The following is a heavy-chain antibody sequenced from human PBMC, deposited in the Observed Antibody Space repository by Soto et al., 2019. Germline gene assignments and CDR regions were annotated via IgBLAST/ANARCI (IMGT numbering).Heavy chain of an antibody. Sequence: EVQLVESGGGLVQPGGSLRLSCAASGFTFSSYEMNWVRQAPGKGLEWVSYISSSGSTIYYADSVKGRFTISRDNAKNSRDLQMNSLRAEDTAVYYCARGGQIAVVPAAMNWFDPWGQGTLVTVSS. CDR2: ISSSGSTI. CDR1: GFTFSSYE. V-gene: IGHV3-48*03. D-gene: IGHD2-2*01. CDR3: ARGGQIAVVPAAMNWFDP. J-gene: IGHJ5*02.